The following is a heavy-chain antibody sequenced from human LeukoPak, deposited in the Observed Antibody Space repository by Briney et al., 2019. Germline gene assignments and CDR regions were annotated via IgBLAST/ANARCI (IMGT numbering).Heavy chain of an antibody. CDR2: ITSSGATI. CDR3: VRVGNRDQDYYYSYMDV. D-gene: IGHD5-24*01. Sequence: PGGSLRLSCAASGFIFSDYYMSWVRQAPGKGLEWVSYITSSGATIYYADSVKGRFTVSRDNAKNSLYLQMDCLRAEDTALYYCVRVGNRDQDYYYSYMDVWGRGTTVTVSS. V-gene: IGHV3-11*01. J-gene: IGHJ6*03. CDR1: GFIFSDYY.